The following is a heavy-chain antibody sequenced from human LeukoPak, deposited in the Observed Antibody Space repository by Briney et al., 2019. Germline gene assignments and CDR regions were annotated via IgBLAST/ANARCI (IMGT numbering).Heavy chain of an antibody. D-gene: IGHD2-2*01. Sequence: GGSLRLSCAASGFAFSTYSMNWVRQAPGRGLEGVSSIKSSTTVPHILYADSVTSRFTISRDNADNSLFLQMNSLRAEDTAVYYCARALGDQPDYYYGMDVWGQGTTVTVSS. J-gene: IGHJ6*02. CDR2: IKSSTTVPHI. CDR1: GFAFSTYS. CDR3: ARALGDQPDYYYGMDV. V-gene: IGHV3-21*01.